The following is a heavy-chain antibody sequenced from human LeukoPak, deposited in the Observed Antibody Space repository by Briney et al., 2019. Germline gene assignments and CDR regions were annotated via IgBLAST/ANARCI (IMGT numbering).Heavy chain of an antibody. Sequence: GGSLRLSCAASGFTFSHYWMHWVRQAPGKGLVWVSRIKSDGSTRYADSVKGRFTISRDNAKNTVSLQMNSLRAEDTGVYYCARAPSEIGGYYPEYFRHWGQGTLVTVSP. CDR3: ARAPSEIGGYYPEYFRH. CDR2: IKSDGST. D-gene: IGHD3-22*01. CDR1: GFTFSHYW. V-gene: IGHV3-74*01. J-gene: IGHJ1*01.